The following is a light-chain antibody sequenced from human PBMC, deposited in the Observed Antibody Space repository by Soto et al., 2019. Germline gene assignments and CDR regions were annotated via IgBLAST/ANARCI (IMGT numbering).Light chain of an antibody. J-gene: IGKJ4*01. Sequence: DIQMTQSPATLSASVGDRVTITCRASQSVRSWLAWYQQKPGTVPKLLIFDASRLESGVPSRFSGSASGTEFTLTISSLQPDDFATYYCQQYDNYPLTFGGGTKVDIK. CDR1: QSVRSW. CDR2: DAS. CDR3: QQYDNYPLT. V-gene: IGKV1-5*01.